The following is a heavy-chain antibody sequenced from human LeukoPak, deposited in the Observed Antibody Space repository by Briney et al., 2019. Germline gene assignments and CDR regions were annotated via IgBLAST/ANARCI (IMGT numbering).Heavy chain of an antibody. D-gene: IGHD2-15*01. CDR3: AKVIGGSSAWYARGFDY. CDR1: GFTLRTYG. Sequence: GSLRLSCAASGFTLRTYGMHWVRQAPGEGLEWVAFIRNDESNKYYADSVKGRFTISRDNSKNTLYLQMNSLRAEDTAVYFCAKVIGGSSAWYARGFDYWGQGTLVTVSS. V-gene: IGHV3-30*02. CDR2: IRNDESNK. J-gene: IGHJ4*02.